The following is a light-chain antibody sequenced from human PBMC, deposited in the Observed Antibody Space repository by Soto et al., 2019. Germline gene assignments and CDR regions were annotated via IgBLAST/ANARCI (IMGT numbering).Light chain of an antibody. V-gene: IGLV1-40*01. J-gene: IGLJ1*01. CDR1: SSNIGAGYD. CDR3: QSHDSSLHGSV. Sequence: QSVLTQPPSVSGAPGQTVTISCTGSSSNIGAGYDVHWYQQLPGTAPKLLIYRNTTRPSGVPDRFSGSKSGSSASLAITGLQTEDEADYFCQSHDSSLHGSVFGPGTKLTVL. CDR2: RNT.